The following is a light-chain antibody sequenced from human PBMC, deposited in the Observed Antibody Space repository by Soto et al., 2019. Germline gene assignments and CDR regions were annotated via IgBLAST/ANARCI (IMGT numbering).Light chain of an antibody. CDR1: SSDVGGYDY. J-gene: IGLJ1*01. CDR2: DVN. CDR3: SSYTGSSTFV. V-gene: IGLV2-14*01. Sequence: QSALTQPASVSGSPGQSITISCTGTSSDVGGYDYVSWYQQLPGKAPKLLSYDVNNRPSGVSHRFSGTKSGNTASLTISGLQAEDEADYYCSSYTGSSTFVFGTGTKLTVL.